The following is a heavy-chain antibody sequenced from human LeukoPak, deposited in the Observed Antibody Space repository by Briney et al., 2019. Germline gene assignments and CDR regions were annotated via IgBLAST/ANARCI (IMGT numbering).Heavy chain of an antibody. CDR3: ARSDGGYFDWLPYMDV. D-gene: IGHD3-9*01. Sequence: GESLKISCKGSGYSFTSYGISWVRQAPGQGLEWRGWISAYNGNTNYAQKLQGRVTMTTDTSTSTAYMELRSLRSDDTAVYYCARSDGGYFDWLPYMDVWGQGTTVTVSS. J-gene: IGHJ6*02. CDR1: GYSFTSYG. V-gene: IGHV1-18*01. CDR2: ISAYNGNT.